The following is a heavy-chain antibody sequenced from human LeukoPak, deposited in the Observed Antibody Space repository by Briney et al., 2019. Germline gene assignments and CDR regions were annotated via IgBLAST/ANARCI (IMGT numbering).Heavy chain of an antibody. D-gene: IGHD1-26*01. J-gene: IGHJ5*02. CDR1: GYTFSGYY. Sequence: ASVKVSCKASGYTFSGYYMLWVRQAPGQGLEWMGWINPNSGGTNYAQKFQGRVTMTRDTSISTAYMELSRLRSDDTAVYYCARVEVGANNWFDPWGQGTLVTVSS. CDR3: ARVEVGANNWFDP. CDR2: INPNSGGT. V-gene: IGHV1-2*02.